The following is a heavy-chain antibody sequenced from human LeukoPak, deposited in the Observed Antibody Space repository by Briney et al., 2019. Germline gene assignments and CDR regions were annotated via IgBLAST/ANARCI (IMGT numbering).Heavy chain of an antibody. D-gene: IGHD4-17*01. CDR3: ARGSSTLTVTTGVDY. Sequence: KPSETLSLTCSVSGYSIRTSSHWGWIRQSPGEGLEWMGSIYHSGSSYYNPSLKNRVTLSIDTSKNHFSLKLSSVTAADTAVYYCARGSSTLTVTTGVDYWGQGTLVTVSS. V-gene: IGHV4-38-2*02. CDR1: GYSIRTSSH. CDR2: IYHSGSS. J-gene: IGHJ4*02.